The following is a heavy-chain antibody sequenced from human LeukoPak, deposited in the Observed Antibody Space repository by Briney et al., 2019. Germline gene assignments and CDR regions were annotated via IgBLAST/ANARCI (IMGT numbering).Heavy chain of an antibody. Sequence: GGSLRLSCAASGFTFSSYGMSWVRQAPGKGLEWVSAISGSGGSTYYADSVKGRFTISRDNAKSSLYLQMNSLRAEDTAVYYCARHVVAVGFDYWGQGTLVTVSS. CDR1: GFTFSSYG. V-gene: IGHV3-23*01. J-gene: IGHJ4*02. CDR3: ARHVVAVGFDY. CDR2: ISGSGGST. D-gene: IGHD3-22*01.